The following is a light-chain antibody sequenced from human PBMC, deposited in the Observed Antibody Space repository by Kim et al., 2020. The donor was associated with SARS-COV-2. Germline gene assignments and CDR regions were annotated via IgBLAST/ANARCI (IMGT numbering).Light chain of an antibody. CDR1: SLRSYY. V-gene: IGLV3-19*01. Sequence: AVSVALGQTVRITCQGDSLRSYYASWYQQTPGQAPVLVIYGKNNRPSGIPDRFSGSSSGNTASLTITGAQAEDEADYYCNSRDSSGNHWVFGGGT. CDR2: GKN. CDR3: NSRDSSGNHWV. J-gene: IGLJ3*02.